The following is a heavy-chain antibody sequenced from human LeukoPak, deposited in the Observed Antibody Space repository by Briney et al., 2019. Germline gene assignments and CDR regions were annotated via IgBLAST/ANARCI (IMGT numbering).Heavy chain of an antibody. CDR2: ISYDGSNK. D-gene: IGHD2-15*01. J-gene: IGHJ4*02. CDR3: AKEGRSYYFDY. V-gene: IGHV3-30*18. CDR1: GFTFSSYG. Sequence: GGSLRLSCAASGFTFSSYGMHWVRQAPGKGLEWVAVISYDGSNKYYADSVKGRFTISRDNSKNTLYLQINSLRAEDTAVYYCAKEGRSYYFDYWGQGTLVTVSS.